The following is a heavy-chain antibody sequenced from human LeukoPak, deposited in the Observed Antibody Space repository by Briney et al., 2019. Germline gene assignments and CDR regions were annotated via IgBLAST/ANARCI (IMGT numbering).Heavy chain of an antibody. J-gene: IGHJ4*02. CDR2: IYHSGST. CDR1: GYSISSGYY. Sequence: SETLSLTCTVSGYSISSGYYWGWIRQPPGKGLEWIGSIYHSGSTYYNPSLKSRVTISVDTSKNQFSLKLSSVTAADTAVYYCAREDSSGYVDYWGQGTLVTVSS. V-gene: IGHV4-38-2*02. CDR3: AREDSSGYVDY. D-gene: IGHD3-22*01.